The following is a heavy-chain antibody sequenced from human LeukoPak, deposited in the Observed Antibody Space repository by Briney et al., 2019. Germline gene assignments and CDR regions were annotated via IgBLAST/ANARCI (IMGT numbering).Heavy chain of an antibody. CDR1: GYSFTSYW. J-gene: IGHJ6*02. V-gene: IGHV5-51*01. D-gene: IGHD3-3*01. CDR3: ARGPQTYYDFWGVRARGMDV. CDR2: IYPGDSDT. Sequence: GESLKISCKGSGYSFTSYWIGWVRQMPGKGLEWMGIIYPGDSDTRYSPSFQGQVTISADKSISTAYLQWSSLKASDTAMYYCARGPQTYYDFWGVRARGMDVWGQGTTVTVSS.